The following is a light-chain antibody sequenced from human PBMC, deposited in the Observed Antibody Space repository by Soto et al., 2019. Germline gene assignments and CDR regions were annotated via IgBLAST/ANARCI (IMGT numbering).Light chain of an antibody. J-gene: IGLJ2*01. CDR2: GNS. Sequence: QSVLTQPPSVSGAPGQRVTISCTGSSSNIGAGYDVHWYQQLPGTAPKLLIYGNSNRPSGVPDRFSGSKSGTSASLAITGRQAEDEADYYCQSYDSSLSGVFGGWTQLTVL. V-gene: IGLV1-40*01. CDR1: SSNIGAGYD. CDR3: QSYDSSLSGV.